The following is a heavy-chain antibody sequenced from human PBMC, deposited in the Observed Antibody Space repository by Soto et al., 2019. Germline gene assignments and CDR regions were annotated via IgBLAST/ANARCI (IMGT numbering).Heavy chain of an antibody. Sequence: EVQLLESGGGLVQPGGSLRLSCSGSGFTFSSHAIHWVRQAPGKGLEWVSGTTASGDRTYYGDSVKGRFTISRDNSKNTLYLQMNSLRADDTAVYYCATRDCIGGTCYFDYWGQGTLVTVSS. V-gene: IGHV3-23*01. CDR2: TTASGDRT. J-gene: IGHJ4*02. CDR1: GFTFSSHA. CDR3: ATRDCIGGTCYFDY. D-gene: IGHD2-15*01.